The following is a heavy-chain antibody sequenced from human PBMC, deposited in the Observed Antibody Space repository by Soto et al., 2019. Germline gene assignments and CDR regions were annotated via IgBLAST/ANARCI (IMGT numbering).Heavy chain of an antibody. CDR3: VKDPIAEDHWDYGMDV. CDR1: GFTFSSYA. Sequence: GGSLRLSCSASGFTFSSYAMHWVRQAPGKGLEYVSAISSNGGSTYYADSVKGRFTISRDNSKNTLYLQMSSLRAEDTAVYYCVKDPIAEDHWDYGMDVWGQGTTVTVSS. J-gene: IGHJ6*02. D-gene: IGHD7-27*01. CDR2: ISSNGGST. V-gene: IGHV3-64D*08.